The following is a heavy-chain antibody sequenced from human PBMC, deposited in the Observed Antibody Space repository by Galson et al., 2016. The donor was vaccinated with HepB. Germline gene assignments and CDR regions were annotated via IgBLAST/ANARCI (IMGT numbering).Heavy chain of an antibody. Sequence: SLRLSCAASGFVFSNYYMHWVRQAPGKGLEWVSSISSSSKYIYYADSVKGRFTISRANANNSLFLQMTSLRADDTAVYFCARDRGIAAGGWFAPWGQGTQVTVSS. J-gene: IGHJ5*02. CDR1: GFVFSNYY. CDR2: ISSSSKYI. V-gene: IGHV3-21*01. CDR3: ARDRGIAAGGWFAP. D-gene: IGHD6-13*01.